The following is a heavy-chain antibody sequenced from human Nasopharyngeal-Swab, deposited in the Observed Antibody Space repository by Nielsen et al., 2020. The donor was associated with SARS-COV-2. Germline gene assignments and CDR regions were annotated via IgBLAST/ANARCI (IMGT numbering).Heavy chain of an antibody. CDR2: IYSGGST. CDR1: GFTVSSNY. Sequence: GGSLRLSCTASGFTVSSNYMRWVRQAPGKGLEWVSVIYSGGSTYYADSVKGRFTISRHNSKNTLYLQMNSLRAEDTAVYYCARVPYDILHFRGGMDVWGQGTTVTVSS. J-gene: IGHJ6*02. V-gene: IGHV3-53*04. CDR3: ARVPYDILHFRGGMDV. D-gene: IGHD3-9*01.